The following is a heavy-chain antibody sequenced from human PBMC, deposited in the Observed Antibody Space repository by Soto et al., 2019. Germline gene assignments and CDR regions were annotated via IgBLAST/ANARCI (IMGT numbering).Heavy chain of an antibody. CDR2: IYPSDSDT. Sequence: GESLKISCKGSGYNFAGYWIAWARQMPGKGLELMGIIYPSDSDTRYRPSFQGQVTISADKPISSAYLQWSSLRASDTAMYYCARGGVSTRTFDYWGQGTPVTVSS. D-gene: IGHD3-3*01. CDR1: GYNFAGYW. CDR3: ARGGVSTRTFDY. V-gene: IGHV5-51*01. J-gene: IGHJ4*02.